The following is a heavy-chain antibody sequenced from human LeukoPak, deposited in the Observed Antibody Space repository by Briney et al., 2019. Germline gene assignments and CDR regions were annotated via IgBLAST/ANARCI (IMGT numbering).Heavy chain of an antibody. CDR2: ISPSGGIT. D-gene: IGHD3-16*01. Sequence: GGSLTLSCAASGFTFSSHGMNWVRQAPGKGLEGVSGISPSGGITYYTASGKGRFTISRDNSKDTVSLQMNSLRGDDTAVYYCAKDDAWGRYKDWGQGTLVTVSS. V-gene: IGHV3-23*01. J-gene: IGHJ1*01. CDR3: AKDDAWGRYKD. CDR1: GFTFSSHG.